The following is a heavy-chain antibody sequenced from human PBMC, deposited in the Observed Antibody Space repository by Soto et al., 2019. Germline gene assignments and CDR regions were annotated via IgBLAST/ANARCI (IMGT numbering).Heavy chain of an antibody. Sequence: GASVKVSCKASGYTFTSYYMHWVRQAPGQGLEWMGIINPSGGSTSYAQKFQGRVTMTRDTSTSTVYMELSSLRSEDTAVYYCAREGGGTTGILTGSYVSWGQGTLVTVSS. CDR2: INPSGGST. CDR3: AREGGGTTGILTGSYVS. D-gene: IGHD3-9*01. J-gene: IGHJ5*02. CDR1: GYTFTSYY. V-gene: IGHV1-46*01.